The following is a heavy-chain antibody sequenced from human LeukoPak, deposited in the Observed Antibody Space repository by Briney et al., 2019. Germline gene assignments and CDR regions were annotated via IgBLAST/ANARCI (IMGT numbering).Heavy chain of an antibody. CDR2: IKQDGSEK. Sequence: GTLSLTCAVSGDSISSSNWWSWVRQAPGKGLEWVANIKQDGSEKYYVDSVKGRFTISRDNAKKSLYLQMNSLRAEDTAVYYCASEVRVDCSSTSCYTNDYWGQGTLVTVSS. V-gene: IGHV3-7*01. D-gene: IGHD2-2*02. J-gene: IGHJ4*02. CDR1: GDSISSSNW. CDR3: ASEVRVDCSSTSCYTNDY.